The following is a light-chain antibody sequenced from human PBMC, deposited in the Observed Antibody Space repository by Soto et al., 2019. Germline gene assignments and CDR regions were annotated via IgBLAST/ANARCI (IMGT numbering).Light chain of an antibody. CDR3: QQYGSSPLT. CDR1: QSVSSDY. CDR2: RAS. Sequence: VVTRAPATLHLSLGERATLSCRASQSVSSDYVAWYRQKPGQVPTVLIYRASTRATGIPDRFSGSGSGTDFTLTISRVEPEDFAVYYCQQYGSSPLTFGGGTKV. J-gene: IGKJ4*01. V-gene: IGKV3-20*01.